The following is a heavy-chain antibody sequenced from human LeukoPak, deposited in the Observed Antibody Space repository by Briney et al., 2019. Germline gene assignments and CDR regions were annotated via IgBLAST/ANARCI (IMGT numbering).Heavy chain of an antibody. CDR3: AEIGYYYYYMDV. CDR1: GGSTSSSSYY. V-gene: IGHV4-39*01. J-gene: IGHJ6*03. CDR2: IYYSGST. Sequence: SETLSLTCTVSGGSTSSSSYYWGWIRQPPGEGLEWIGSIYYSGSTYYNPSLKSRVTISVDTSKNQFSLNLSSVTAADTAVYYCAEIGYYYYYMDVWGKGTTVTVS.